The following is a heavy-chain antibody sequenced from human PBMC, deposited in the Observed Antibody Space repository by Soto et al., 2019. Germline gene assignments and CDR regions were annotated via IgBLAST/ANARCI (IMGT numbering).Heavy chain of an antibody. V-gene: IGHV4-34*01. J-gene: IGHJ4*02. CDR1: GGSFSGYY. Sequence: SETLSLTCAVYGGSFSGYYWTWIRRPPGTGLEWIGEINHSGSTNYNPSLKSRVTISVDTSKNQFSLKLTSVTAADTAVYYCARDKITGLFDYWGQGTLVTVS. D-gene: IGHD2-8*02. CDR3: ARDKITGLFDY. CDR2: INHSGST.